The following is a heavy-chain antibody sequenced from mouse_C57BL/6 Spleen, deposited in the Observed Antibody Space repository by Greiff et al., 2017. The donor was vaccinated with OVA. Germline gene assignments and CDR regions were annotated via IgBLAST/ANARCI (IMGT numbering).Heavy chain of an antibody. CDR3: ARWPYDYGFAY. V-gene: IGHV1-26*01. J-gene: IGHJ3*01. D-gene: IGHD2-4*01. CDR1: GYTFTDYY. Sequence: VQLQQSGPELVKPGASVKISCKASGYTFTDYYMNWVKQSHGKSLEWIGDINPNNGGTSYNQKFKGKATLTVDKSSSTAYMELRSLTSEDSAVYYCARWPYDYGFAYWGQGTLVTVSA. CDR2: INPNNGGT.